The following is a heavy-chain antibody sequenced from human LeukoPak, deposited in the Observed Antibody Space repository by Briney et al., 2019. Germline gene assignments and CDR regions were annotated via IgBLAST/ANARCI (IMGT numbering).Heavy chain of an antibody. J-gene: IGHJ4*02. CDR3: AKDWPASGYDPYYLYY. D-gene: IGHD5-12*01. CDR2: IRYDGSNK. Sequence: GGSLRLSCAASGFTFSSYGMHWVRQAPGKGLEWVAFIRYDGSNKYYADSVKGRFTISRDNSKNTLYLQMNSLRAEDTAVYYCAKDWPASGYDPYYLYYWGQGTLVTVSS. V-gene: IGHV3-30*02. CDR1: GFTFSSYG.